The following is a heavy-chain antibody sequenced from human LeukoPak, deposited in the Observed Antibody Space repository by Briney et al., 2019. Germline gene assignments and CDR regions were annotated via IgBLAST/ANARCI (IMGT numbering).Heavy chain of an antibody. Sequence: GGSVRLSCAPSGFPFSSYAMVCVRQAPGKGVEWFSTFCGSSSNAYYTDSVKGRFTIYCDNSKNTLYLQMNRLRAEDTAIYYCARRGIVGVTDAFDIWGQGTMVTVSS. CDR1: GFPFSSYA. CDR2: FCGSSSNA. D-gene: IGHD1-26*01. V-gene: IGHV3-23*01. J-gene: IGHJ3*02. CDR3: ARRGIVGVTDAFDI.